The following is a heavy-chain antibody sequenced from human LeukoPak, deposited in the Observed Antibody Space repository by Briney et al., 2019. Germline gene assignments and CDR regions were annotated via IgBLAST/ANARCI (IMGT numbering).Heavy chain of an antibody. J-gene: IGHJ5*02. CDR2: IYHSGST. Sequence: SQTLSLTCTVSGDSISSGGYYWSWIRQLPAKGLEWIGNIYHSGSTSYNPSLKSRVTISVDTSENQFSLKLNSVTAADTAVYYCARESQSGSFDPWGQGTLVTVSS. CDR3: ARESQSGSFDP. CDR1: GDSISSGGYY. D-gene: IGHD3-22*01. V-gene: IGHV4-31*03.